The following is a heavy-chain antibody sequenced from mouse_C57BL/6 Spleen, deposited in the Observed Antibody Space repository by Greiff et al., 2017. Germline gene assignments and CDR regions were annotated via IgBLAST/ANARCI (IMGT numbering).Heavy chain of an antibody. CDR3: AKRGSIYDGSTGAMDY. CDR2: IWRGGST. Sequence: QVHVKQSGPGLVQPSQSLSITCTVSGFSLTSYGVHWVRQSPGKGLEWLGVIWRGGSTDYNAAFMSRLSITKDNSKSQVFFKMNSLQADDTAIYYCAKRGSIYDGSTGAMDYWGQGTSVTVSS. V-gene: IGHV2-5*01. J-gene: IGHJ4*01. D-gene: IGHD2-3*01. CDR1: GFSLTSYG.